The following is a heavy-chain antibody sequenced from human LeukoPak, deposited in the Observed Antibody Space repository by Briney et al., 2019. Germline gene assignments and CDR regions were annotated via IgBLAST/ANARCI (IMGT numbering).Heavy chain of an antibody. D-gene: IGHD3-16*01. CDR1: GFTFSNAW. J-gene: IGHJ1*01. Sequence: PGGSLRLSCAASGFTFSNAWLNWVRQAPGKGLEWVGHIKSKTDGGTTDYAAPVKGRSTISRDDSKNTLFLQMNSLKTEDTAVYYCTTGGGVYDYVSLHWGQGTLVTVSS. V-gene: IGHV3-15*01. CDR3: TTGGGVYDYVSLH. CDR2: IKSKTDGGTT.